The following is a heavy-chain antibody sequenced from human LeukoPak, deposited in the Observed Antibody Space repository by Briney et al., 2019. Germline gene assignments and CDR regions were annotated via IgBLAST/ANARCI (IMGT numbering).Heavy chain of an antibody. J-gene: IGHJ4*02. CDR2: IYYSGST. Sequence: SETLSLTCTVSGGSISSYYWSWIRQPPGKGLEWIGFIYYSGSTDYNPSLKSRVTISVDTSKNQFSLKLNSVTAADTAVFYCAATRYNWNDPGYYFDYWGQGTLITVSS. CDR3: AATRYNWNDPGYYFDY. D-gene: IGHD1-20*01. V-gene: IGHV4-59*08. CDR1: GGSISSYY.